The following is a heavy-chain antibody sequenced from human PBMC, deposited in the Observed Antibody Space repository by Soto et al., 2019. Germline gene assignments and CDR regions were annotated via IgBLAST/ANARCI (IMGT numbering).Heavy chain of an antibody. CDR3: ASMSPVTSIET. J-gene: IGHJ5*02. CDR2: FYYSGSS. V-gene: IGHV4-39*01. D-gene: IGHD4-17*01. Sequence: SETLSLTCTFSGVYIISNTYYWGWIRQPPGKGLEWIGNFYYSGSSYYNPSLKSRVTISVDTSKNQFSLKLSSVTAADTAVYYCASMSPVTSIETWGQGTLVTVSS. CDR1: GVYIISNTYY.